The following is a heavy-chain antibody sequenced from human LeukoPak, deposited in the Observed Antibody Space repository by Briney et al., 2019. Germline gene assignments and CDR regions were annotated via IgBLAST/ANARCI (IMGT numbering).Heavy chain of an antibody. D-gene: IGHD1-26*01. V-gene: IGHV4-31*03. CDR1: GGSFSSGGYY. CDR2: ISYSGRT. CDR3: VRDSGSYYFDY. Sequence: SQTLSLTCTVSGGSFSSGGYYWSWIRQDPGKGLEWIGYISYSGRTYYNPSLKSRVTISVDTSKNQFSLKLSSVTAADTAVYYCVRDSGSYYFDYWGQGTLVPVSS. J-gene: IGHJ4*02.